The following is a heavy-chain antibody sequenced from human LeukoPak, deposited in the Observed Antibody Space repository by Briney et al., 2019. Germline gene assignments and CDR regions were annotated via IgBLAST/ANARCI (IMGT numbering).Heavy chain of an antibody. CDR1: GFTFSSYG. Sequence: PGGSLRLSCAASGFTFSSYGMHWVRQAPGKGLEWVAVISYDGSNKYYADSVKGRFTISRDNSKNTLYLQMNSLRAEDTAVYYCAKDGYSSSCARDWGQGTLVTVSS. J-gene: IGHJ4*02. D-gene: IGHD6-13*01. CDR2: ISYDGSNK. CDR3: AKDGYSSSCARD. V-gene: IGHV3-30*18.